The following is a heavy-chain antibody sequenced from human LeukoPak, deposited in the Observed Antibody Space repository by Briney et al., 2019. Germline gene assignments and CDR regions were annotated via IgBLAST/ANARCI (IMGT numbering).Heavy chain of an antibody. CDR1: GFMVSNHW. CDR3: ARAVDSSGSFDY. D-gene: IGHD3-22*01. J-gene: IGHJ4*02. Sequence: GGSLRLSCAASGFMVSNHWMHWVRQAPGKGLVWVSRINTDGSSTRYADSVKGRFTISRDNSKNTLYLQMNSLRAEDTAVYYCARAVDSSGSFDYWGQGTLVTVSS. V-gene: IGHV3-74*01. CDR2: INTDGSST.